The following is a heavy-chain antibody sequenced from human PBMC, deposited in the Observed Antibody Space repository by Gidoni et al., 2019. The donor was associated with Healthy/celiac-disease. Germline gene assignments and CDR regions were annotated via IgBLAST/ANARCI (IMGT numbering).Heavy chain of an antibody. CDR2: INHSVST. D-gene: IGHD3-3*01. CDR1: GGSSSGYY. CDR3: ARGRRFLEWLLYLDY. V-gene: IGHV4-34*01. Sequence: QVQLQQWGAGLLKPSETLSLTCAVYGGSSSGYYWSWIRQPPGKGLEWIGEINHSVSTNYNPSLKSRVTISVDTSKNQFSLKLSSVTAADTAVYYCARGRRFLEWLLYLDYWGQGTLVTVSS. J-gene: IGHJ4*02.